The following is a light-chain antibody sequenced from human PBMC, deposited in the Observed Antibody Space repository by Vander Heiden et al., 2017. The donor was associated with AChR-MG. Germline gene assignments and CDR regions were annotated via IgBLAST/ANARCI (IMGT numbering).Light chain of an antibody. Sequence: QAVLTQPSSPSASPGASASLTCTLRSGINVGSYRISWYQQKPGSPPQYLLTYRVDSDKQQGSGVPSRFSGLKEASANAGILLISGLQSEDQSADYCMIWHNSASIVGGGTKLTVL. V-gene: IGLV5-45*03. CDR1: SGINVGSYR. J-gene: IGLJ2*01. CDR2: YRVDSDK. CDR3: MIWHNSASI.